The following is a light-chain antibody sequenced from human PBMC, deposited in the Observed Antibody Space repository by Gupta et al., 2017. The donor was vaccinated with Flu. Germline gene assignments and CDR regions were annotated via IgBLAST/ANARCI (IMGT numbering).Light chain of an antibody. J-gene: IGKJ1*01. CDR1: QSIGAW. CDR2: KAS. Sequence: DIQITPSPSTLSAPVGDRVTITCRASQSIGAWLAWYQQKPGKAPKFLIYKASILESGVPSRFSGGGSDTEFTLTISSLQPDDFATYYCQHYNTYPATFGQGTKVEVK. V-gene: IGKV1-5*03. CDR3: QHYNTYPAT.